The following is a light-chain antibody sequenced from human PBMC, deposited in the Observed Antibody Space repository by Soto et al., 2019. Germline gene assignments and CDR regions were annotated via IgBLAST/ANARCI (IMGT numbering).Light chain of an antibody. CDR1: SXDVGSYNL. V-gene: IGLV2-23*03. CDR3: CSYAGANTF. CDR2: ESS. J-gene: IGLJ1*01. Sequence: QSALAQPASVSGSPGQSITISCTGTSXDVGSYNLVSWYQQHPGKGPKALIFESSKRPSGVSTRFSGSKSGNTASLTIYGLQAEDEADYYCCSYAGANTFFGTGTKVPV.